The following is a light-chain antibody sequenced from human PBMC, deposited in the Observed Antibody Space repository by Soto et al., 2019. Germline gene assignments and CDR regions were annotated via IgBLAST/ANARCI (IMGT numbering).Light chain of an antibody. CDR1: SSNIRSNH. CDR2: RSD. CDR3: SARDDSLSGVV. Sequence: QSVLTQPPSTSGTPGQRVTISCSGCSSNIRSNHVYLCQQFPGMAPKLRMYRSDQRPTGVPDRFSGSKSGTSASLAISGLRSDDEADYYCSARDDSLSGVVFGGGTKLTVL. J-gene: IGLJ2*01. V-gene: IGLV1-47*01.